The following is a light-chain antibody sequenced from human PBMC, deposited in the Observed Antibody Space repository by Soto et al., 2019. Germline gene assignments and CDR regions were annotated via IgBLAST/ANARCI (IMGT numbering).Light chain of an antibody. V-gene: IGKV3-11*01. J-gene: IGKJ2*01. CDR2: DAS. CDR3: QQRGNWPRT. CDR1: QSVSSY. Sequence: EIVLTQSPATLSLSPGERATLSCRASQSVSSYLAWYQQKPGQAPRLLIYDASNRATDIPARFSGSGSGTDFNLTISSLESEDFAVYYCQQRGNWPRTFGQGTKLEIK.